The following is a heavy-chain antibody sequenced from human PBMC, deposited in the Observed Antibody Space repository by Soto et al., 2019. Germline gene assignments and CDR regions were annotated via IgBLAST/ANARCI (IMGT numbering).Heavy chain of an antibody. D-gene: IGHD3-10*01. CDR2: IIPIFGTA. V-gene: IGHV1-69*01. J-gene: IGHJ6*02. CDR3: ARLGNTMVRGVPHYYYGMDV. CDR1: GGTFSSYA. Sequence: QVQLVQSGAEVKKPGSSVKVSCKASGGTFSSYAISWVRQAPGQGLEWMGGIIPIFGTANYAQKFQGRVTITADESTSTAYMELSSLRSEDTAVYYCARLGNTMVRGVPHYYYGMDVWGQGTTVTVSS.